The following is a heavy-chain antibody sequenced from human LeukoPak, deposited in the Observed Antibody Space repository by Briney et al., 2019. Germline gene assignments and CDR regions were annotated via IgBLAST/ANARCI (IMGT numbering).Heavy chain of an antibody. CDR3: ARDRGVAITGGAFDI. J-gene: IGHJ3*02. D-gene: IGHD1-20*01. Sequence: GASVKVSCKASGYTFSSYGISWVRQAPGQGLEWMGWISGNNGNTNYAPKFQGRVTMKTDTSTSTAYMELSSLRSEDTAVYYCARDRGVAITGGAFDIWGQGTMVTVSS. CDR2: ISGNNGNT. CDR1: GYTFSSYG. V-gene: IGHV1-18*01.